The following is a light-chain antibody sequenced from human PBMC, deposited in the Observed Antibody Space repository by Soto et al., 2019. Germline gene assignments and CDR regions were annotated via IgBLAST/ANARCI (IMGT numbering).Light chain of an antibody. CDR3: NSYTGSSTCV. CDR1: SHDVGGYNY. CDR2: EVT. Sequence: QSALTQPASVSGSPGQSITISCTGTSHDVGGYNYVSWYQHHPGKVPKLLIYEVTNRPSGVSDRFSGSKSGNTASLTISGLQAEDEADYYCNSYTGSSTCVFGTGTKLTVL. J-gene: IGLJ1*01. V-gene: IGLV2-14*01.